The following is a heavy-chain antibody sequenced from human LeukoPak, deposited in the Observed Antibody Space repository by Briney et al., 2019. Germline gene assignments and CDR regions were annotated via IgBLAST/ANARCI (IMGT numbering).Heavy chain of an antibody. CDR2: INPNRGDT. D-gene: IGHD4-23*01. V-gene: IGHV1-2*02. CDR1: GYTFTGNY. Sequence: ASAKVSCKASGYTFTGNYLYWVRQAPGQGLEWMGWINPNRGDTEHAQKFQGRLTMTRDTSSNTAYMELTELKADDTAVYFCAREGKNGGNSNWYFDLWGRGTQVTVSS. CDR3: AREGKNGGNSNWYFDL. J-gene: IGHJ2*01.